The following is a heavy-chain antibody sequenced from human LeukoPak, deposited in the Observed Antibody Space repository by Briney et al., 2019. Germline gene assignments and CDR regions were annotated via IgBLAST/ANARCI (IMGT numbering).Heavy chain of an antibody. J-gene: IGHJ6*03. V-gene: IGHV4-39*01. CDR2: IYYSGRT. CDR1: GGSISSSSYY. D-gene: IGHD3-3*01. Sequence: SETLSLTCTVSGGSISSSSYYWGWIRQPPGKGREWIGSIYYSGRTYYNPSLKSRVTISVDTSKNQFSLKLSSVTAADTAVYYCARGLRFLEWLPYYYYYMDVWGKGTTVTVSS. CDR3: ARGLRFLEWLPYYYYYMDV.